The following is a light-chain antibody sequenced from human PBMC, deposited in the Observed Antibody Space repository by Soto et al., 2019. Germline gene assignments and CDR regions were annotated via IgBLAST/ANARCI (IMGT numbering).Light chain of an antibody. Sequence: DIVMTQTPLSSPVTLGQPASISCRSSQSLVHSDGNTYLSWLQQRPGQPPRLPIYKISNRFSGVGARYRGSGAVADFTLKIRRAEAKDSGGFFCMQTTQFPYTVGQGTKLEI. CDR3: MQTTQFPYT. CDR2: KIS. V-gene: IGKV2-24*01. J-gene: IGKJ2*01. CDR1: QSLVHSDGNTY.